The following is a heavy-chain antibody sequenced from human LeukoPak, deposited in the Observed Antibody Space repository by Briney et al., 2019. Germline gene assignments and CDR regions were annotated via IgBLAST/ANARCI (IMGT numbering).Heavy chain of an antibody. CDR1: GYTFTSYG. Sequence: ASVKVSCKASGYTFTSYGISWVRQAPGQGLEWMGWISAYNGNTNYAQKMQGRVTMTTDTAASTAYMELRSLQSDDTAVDYCARDRAFFGVPRWFDPWGEGTLVTVSS. J-gene: IGHJ5*02. CDR3: ARDRAFFGVPRWFDP. D-gene: IGHD3-3*01. CDR2: ISAYNGNT. V-gene: IGHV1-18*01.